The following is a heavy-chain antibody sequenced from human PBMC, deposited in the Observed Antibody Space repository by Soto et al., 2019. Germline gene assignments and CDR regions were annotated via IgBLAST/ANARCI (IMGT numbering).Heavy chain of an antibody. CDR2: INAYNGNT. V-gene: IGHV1-18*01. D-gene: IGHD3-9*01. CDR1: GYTFTSYG. CDR3: ARVGVLRYFDTKAYGMDV. J-gene: IGHJ6*02. Sequence: ASVKVSCKASGYTFTSYGISWVRQAPGQGLEWMGWINAYNGNTNYAQKLQGRVTMTTDTSTSTAYMELRSLRSDDTAVYYCARVGVLRYFDTKAYGMDVWGQGTTVTVSS.